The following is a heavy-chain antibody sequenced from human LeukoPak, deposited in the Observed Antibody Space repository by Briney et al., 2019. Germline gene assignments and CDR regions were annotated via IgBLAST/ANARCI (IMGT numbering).Heavy chain of an antibody. CDR1: GYSFTTYW. V-gene: IGHV5-51*01. D-gene: IGHD6-13*01. Sequence: GESLKISCKGSGYSFTTYWIGWVRQMPGKGLEWMGIIYPGDSNTRYSPSFQGQVTISADKSINTAYLEWSSLKASDTAIYYCARQGAAGKYYYYYMDVWGKGTTVTVSS. CDR2: IYPGDSNT. CDR3: ARQGAAGKYYYYYMDV. J-gene: IGHJ6*03.